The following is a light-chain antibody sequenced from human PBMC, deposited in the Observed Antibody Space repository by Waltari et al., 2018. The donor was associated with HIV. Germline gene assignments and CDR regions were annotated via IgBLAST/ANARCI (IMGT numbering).Light chain of an antibody. Sequence: EIVLTQSPATLSVSAGERATLSCRASQSVSSNLAWYQQKLGQAPRLLIYGASTRATGIPARFSGSGSGTAFTLIISSLQSEDFAVYYCQQYNNWPRTFGQGTKVEIK. CDR1: QSVSSN. J-gene: IGKJ1*01. V-gene: IGKV3-15*01. CDR3: QQYNNWPRT. CDR2: GAS.